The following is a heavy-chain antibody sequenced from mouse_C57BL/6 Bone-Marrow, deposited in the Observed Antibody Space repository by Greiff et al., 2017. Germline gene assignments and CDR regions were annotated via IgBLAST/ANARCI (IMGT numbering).Heavy chain of an antibody. J-gene: IGHJ1*03. V-gene: IGHV5-12*01. CDR3: ARQELGKGWYFDV. CDR2: LSNGGGST. Sequence: EVMLVESGGGLVQPGGSLTLSCAASGFTFSDYYMYCVRQTPEKRLEWVAYLSNGGGSTYYPDTVKGRFTISRDNAKNTLYLQMSRLKSEDTAMYYCARQELGKGWYFDVWGTGTTVTVSS. CDR1: GFTFSDYY. D-gene: IGHD4-1*01.